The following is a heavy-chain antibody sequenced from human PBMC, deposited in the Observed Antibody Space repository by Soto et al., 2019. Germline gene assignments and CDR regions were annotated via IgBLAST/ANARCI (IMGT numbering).Heavy chain of an antibody. CDR2: IRSKAYGGTT. CDR3: TRDTYYDFWSGYSEYYYYMDV. CDR1: GFTFGDYA. V-gene: IGHV3-49*03. Sequence: GGSLRLSCTASGFTFGDYAMSWFRQAPGKGLEWVGFIRSKAYGGTTEYAASVKGRFTISRDDSKSIAYLQMNSLKTEDTAVYYCTRDTYYDFWSGYSEYYYYMDVWGKGTTVTVSS. J-gene: IGHJ6*03. D-gene: IGHD3-3*01.